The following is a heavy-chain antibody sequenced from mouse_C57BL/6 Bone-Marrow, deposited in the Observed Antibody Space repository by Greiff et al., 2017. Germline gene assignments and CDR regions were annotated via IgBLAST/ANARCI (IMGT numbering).Heavy chain of an antibody. CDR3: ARGVLDY. CDR2: IDPSDSYT. CDR1: GYTFTSYW. Sequence: QVQLQQPGAELVKPGASVKLSCKASGYTFTSYWMQWVKQRPGQGLEWIGEIDPSDSYTNYNQKFKGKATFTVDTSSSTAYMQLRNLTSGDSAVYYCARGVLDYWGQGTTLTVSS. J-gene: IGHJ2*01. V-gene: IGHV1-50*01.